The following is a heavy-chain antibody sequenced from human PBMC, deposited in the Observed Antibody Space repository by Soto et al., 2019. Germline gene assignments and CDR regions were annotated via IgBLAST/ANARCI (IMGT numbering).Heavy chain of an antibody. Sequence: EVQLLESGGGLVQPGGSLRLSCAASGFTFSSYAMSWVHQAPGKGLEWVSAISGSGGSTYYADSVKGRFTISRDNSKNTLYLQMNSLRAEDTAVYYCAKEDYDYIWGSYRYTADYWGQGTLVTVSS. CDR2: ISGSGGST. V-gene: IGHV3-23*01. CDR3: AKEDYDYIWGSYRYTADY. D-gene: IGHD3-16*02. J-gene: IGHJ4*02. CDR1: GFTFSSYA.